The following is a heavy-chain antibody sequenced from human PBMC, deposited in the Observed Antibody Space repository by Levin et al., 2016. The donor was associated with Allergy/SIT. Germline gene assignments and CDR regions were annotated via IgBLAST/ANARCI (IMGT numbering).Heavy chain of an antibody. CDR3: ARAAGRRTDDILTGYSRDFDY. V-gene: IGHV3-11*05. Sequence: GESLKISCAASGFTFSDYYMSWIRQAPGKGLEWVSYISSSSSYTNYADSVKGRFTISRDNAKNSLYLQMNSLRAEDTAVYYCARAAGRRTDDILTGYSRDFDYWGQGTLVTVSS. CDR2: ISSSSSYT. D-gene: IGHD3-9*01. CDR1: GFTFSDYY. J-gene: IGHJ4*02.